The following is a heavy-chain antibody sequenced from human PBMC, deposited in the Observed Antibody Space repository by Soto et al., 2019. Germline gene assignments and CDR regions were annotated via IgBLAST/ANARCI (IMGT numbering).Heavy chain of an antibody. CDR2: ISGSGGST. V-gene: IGHV3-23*01. D-gene: IGHD3-3*01. CDR3: AKGGVLRFLEWLSHYYGMDV. Sequence: PVGSLRLSCAASGFTFSSYAMSWVRQAPGKGLEWVSAISGSGGSTYYADSVKGRFTISRDNSKNTLYLQMNSLRAEDTAVYYCAKGGVLRFLEWLSHYYGMDVWGQGTTVTVSS. J-gene: IGHJ6*02. CDR1: GFTFSSYA.